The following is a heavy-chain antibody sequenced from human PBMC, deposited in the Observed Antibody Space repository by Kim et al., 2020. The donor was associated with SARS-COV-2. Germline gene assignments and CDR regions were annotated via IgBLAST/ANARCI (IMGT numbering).Heavy chain of an antibody. CDR3: ARDRRYYYGSGRGRSREDYYYYGMDV. Sequence: SETLSLTCTVSGGSISSYYWSWIRQPPGKGLEWIGYIYYSGSTNYNPSLKSRVTISVDTSKNQFSLKLSSVTAADTAVYYCARDRRYYYGSGRGRSREDYYYYGMDVWGQGTTVTGSS. CDR1: GGSISSYY. V-gene: IGHV4-59*01. J-gene: IGHJ6*02. CDR2: IYYSGST. D-gene: IGHD3-10*01.